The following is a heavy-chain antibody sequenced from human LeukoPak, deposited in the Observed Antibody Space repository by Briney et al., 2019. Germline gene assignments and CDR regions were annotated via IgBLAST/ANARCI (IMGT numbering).Heavy chain of an antibody. Sequence: GGSLRLSCAASGFTFSSYSMNWVRQAPGKGLEWISYISSSSSSRYYVDSVKGRFTISRDNAKNSLYLQMNSLRAEDTGVYYCARESGYCSGGRCYSYFDYWGQGTLVTVSS. CDR2: ISSSSSSR. J-gene: IGHJ4*02. V-gene: IGHV3-48*01. D-gene: IGHD2-15*01. CDR1: GFTFSSYS. CDR3: ARESGYCSGGRCYSYFDY.